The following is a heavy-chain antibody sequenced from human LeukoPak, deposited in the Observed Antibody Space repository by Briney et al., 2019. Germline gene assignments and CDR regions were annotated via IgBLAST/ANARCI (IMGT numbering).Heavy chain of an antibody. J-gene: IGHJ6*02. CDR3: TRSLGVVIHGGMDV. V-gene: IGHV4-59*13. Sequence: SETLSLTCTVSGGSISSYYWSWIRQPPGKGLEWIGYIYYSGNTNYNPSLKSRVTISVDTSKNQFSLKLSSVTAADTAVYYCTRSLGVVIHGGMDVWGQGTTVTVSS. CDR2: IYYSGNT. CDR1: GGSISSYY. D-gene: IGHD3-3*01.